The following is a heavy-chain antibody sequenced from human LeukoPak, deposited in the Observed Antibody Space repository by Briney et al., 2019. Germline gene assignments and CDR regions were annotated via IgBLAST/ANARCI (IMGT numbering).Heavy chain of an antibody. CDR1: GFTFSSYD. D-gene: IGHD3-9*01. V-gene: IGHV3-13*04. CDR3: ARATLTYDILTGYPINYYYYGMDV. J-gene: IGHJ6*02. Sequence: GGSLRLSCAASGFTFSSYDMHWVRQATGKGLEWVSAIGTAGDTYYPGSVKGRFTISRENAKNSLYLQMNSLRAGDTAVYYCARATLTYDILTGYPINYYYYGMDVWGQGTMVTVSS. CDR2: IGTAGDT.